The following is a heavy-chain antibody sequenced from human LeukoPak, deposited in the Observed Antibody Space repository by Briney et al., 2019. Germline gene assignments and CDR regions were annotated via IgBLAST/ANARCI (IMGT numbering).Heavy chain of an antibody. Sequence: GGSLRLSCSASGFTFSSHPMHWVRQAPGKGLEYVSAIGSVGASTYYTDSVKGRFIISRDNSEDTLYLQMSSLRTEDTAVYYCVKALFDGSAYYYGHWGQGTLVTVSS. CDR3: VKALFDGSAYYYGH. CDR1: GFTFSSHP. D-gene: IGHD3-22*01. CDR2: IGSVGAST. J-gene: IGHJ4*02. V-gene: IGHV3-64D*08.